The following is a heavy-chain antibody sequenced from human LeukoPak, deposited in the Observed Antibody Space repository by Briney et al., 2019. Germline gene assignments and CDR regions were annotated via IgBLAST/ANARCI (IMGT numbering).Heavy chain of an antibody. CDR3: AKSQSSGWLYYFDY. CDR1: GFTFSSYA. V-gene: IGHV3-23*01. Sequence: GGSLRLSCAASGFTFSSYAMSWVRQAPGKGLEWVSAISGSGGSTYYVDSVKGRFTISRDNFKNTLYLQMNSLRAEDTAIYYCAKSQSSGWLYYFDYWGQGTLVTVSS. D-gene: IGHD6-19*01. J-gene: IGHJ4*02. CDR2: ISGSGGST.